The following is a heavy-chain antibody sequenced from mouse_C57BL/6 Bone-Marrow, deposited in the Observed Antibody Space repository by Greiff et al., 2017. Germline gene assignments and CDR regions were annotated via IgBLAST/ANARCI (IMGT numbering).Heavy chain of an antibody. CDR1: GYTFTSYW. V-gene: IGHV1-55*01. CDR3: ARAGDLIYYGNYNYAMDY. Sequence: QVQLQQPGAELVKPGASVKLSCKASGYTFTSYWMHWVKQRPGQGLEWIGDIYPGSGSTNYNEKFKSKATLTVDTSSSTAYMQLSSLTSEDSAVYYCARAGDLIYYGNYNYAMDYWGQGTSVTVSS. CDR2: IYPGSGST. J-gene: IGHJ4*01. D-gene: IGHD2-1*01.